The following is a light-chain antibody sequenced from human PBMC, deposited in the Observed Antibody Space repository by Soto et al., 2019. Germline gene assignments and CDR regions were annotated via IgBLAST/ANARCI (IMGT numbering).Light chain of an antibody. Sequence: QSALTQPRSVSGFPGQAVTFSCIVTRSDIGTYNFVSWYQQNPCKAPKLLFYDVTKRPSGVPDRFSGSKSGNTASLTISGLQSEDEADYYCGSYAVANTLVFGGGTKLTVL. CDR1: RSDIGTYNF. J-gene: IGLJ3*02. V-gene: IGLV2-11*01. CDR3: GSYAVANTLV. CDR2: DVT.